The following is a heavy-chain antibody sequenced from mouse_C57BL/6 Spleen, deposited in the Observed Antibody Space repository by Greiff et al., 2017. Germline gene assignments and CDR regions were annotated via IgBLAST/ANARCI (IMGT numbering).Heavy chain of an antibody. CDR2: INPDSSTI. CDR3: ARCYYGSSPWYFDF. D-gene: IGHD1-1*01. CDR1: GIDFSRYW. J-gene: IGHJ1*03. V-gene: IGHV4-1*01. Sequence: EVKLQESGGGLVQPGGSLKLSCAASGIDFSRYWMSWVRRAPGKGLEWIGEINPDSSTINYAPSLKDKFIISRDNAKNTLYLQMSKVRSEDTALYDCARCYYGSSPWYFDFWGTGTTVTVSS.